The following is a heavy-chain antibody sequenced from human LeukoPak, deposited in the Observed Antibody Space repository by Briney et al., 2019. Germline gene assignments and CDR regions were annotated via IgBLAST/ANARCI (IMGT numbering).Heavy chain of an antibody. CDR3: AKEGPKYYYDSSGYYPAFGY. Sequence: GRSLRLSCAASGFTFSSYAMHWVRQAPGKGLEWVAVISYDGSNKYYADSVKGRFTISRDNSKNTLYLQMNSLRAEDTAVYYCAKEGPKYYYDSSGYYPAFGYWGQGTLVTVSS. CDR1: GFTFSSYA. D-gene: IGHD3-22*01. V-gene: IGHV3-30-3*01. J-gene: IGHJ4*02. CDR2: ISYDGSNK.